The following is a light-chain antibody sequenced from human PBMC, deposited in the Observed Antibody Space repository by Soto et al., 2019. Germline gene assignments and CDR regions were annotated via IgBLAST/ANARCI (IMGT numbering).Light chain of an antibody. CDR3: SSFTSRFTFV. V-gene: IGLV2-14*01. CDR2: EVT. Sequence: QSVLTQPDSVSGSPGQSIAISCTGTRSDVGAYNYVSWYHQHPGKAPKLMISEVTNRPSGVSDRFSGSKSGNTASLTISGLQAEDEADYYCSSFTSRFTFVFGTGTKLTVL. J-gene: IGLJ1*01. CDR1: RSDVGAYNY.